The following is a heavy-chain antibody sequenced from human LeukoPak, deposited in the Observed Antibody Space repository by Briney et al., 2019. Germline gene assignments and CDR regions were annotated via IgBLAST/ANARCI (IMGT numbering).Heavy chain of an antibody. V-gene: IGHV4-4*02. CDR1: GGSISSSNW. CDR3: ARLSALLNGFDP. D-gene: IGHD2/OR15-2a*01. Sequence: SETLSLTCAVSGGSISSSNWWSWVRQPPGKGLEWIGEIYHSGSTNYNPSLKSRFTISVDKSKNQFSLKLSSVTAADTAVYYCARLSALLNGFDPWGQGTLVTVSS. J-gene: IGHJ5*02. CDR2: IYHSGST.